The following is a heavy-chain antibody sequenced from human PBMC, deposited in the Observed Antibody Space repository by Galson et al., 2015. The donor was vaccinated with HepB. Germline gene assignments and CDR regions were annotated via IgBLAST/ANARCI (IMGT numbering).Heavy chain of an antibody. D-gene: IGHD6-13*01. CDR1: GFTFSSHA. Sequence: LRLSCAASGFTFSSHAMYWVRQAPGKGLEFVSTISSNGGSTSYANSVKGRFTISRDNSNNTLYLQMGSLRAEDMAVYYCAAEVIAAVGNRYFQDWGQGTLVSVSS. CDR3: AAEVIAAVGNRYFQD. CDR2: ISSNGGST. J-gene: IGHJ1*01. V-gene: IGHV3-64*01.